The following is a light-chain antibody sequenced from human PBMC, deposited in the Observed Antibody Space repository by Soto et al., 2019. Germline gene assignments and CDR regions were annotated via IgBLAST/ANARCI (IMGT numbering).Light chain of an antibody. CDR3: QHSYSTPIT. V-gene: IGKV1-39*01. CDR1: QNIKNY. CDR2: ASS. J-gene: IGKJ5*01. Sequence: MTQSERSISASVRSVVLGSCRASQNIKNYLNWYQQKPGKAPKLLIYASSSLQSGVPSRFSGSGSGADFILAIRSLQSEDFATYYCQHSYSTPITFGQGTRLEI.